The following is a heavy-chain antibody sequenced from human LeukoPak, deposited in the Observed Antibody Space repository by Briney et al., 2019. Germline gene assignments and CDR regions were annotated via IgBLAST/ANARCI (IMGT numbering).Heavy chain of an antibody. J-gene: IGHJ4*02. V-gene: IGHV3-23*01. D-gene: IGHD6-13*01. CDR3: AEGAQYSSSWYLFDY. CDR2: ISGSGGST. CDR1: GFTFSSYA. Sequence: PGGSLRLSCAASGFTFSSYAMSWVRQAPGKGLEWVSAISGSGGSTYYADSVKGRFTISRDNSKNTLYLQMNSLRAEDTAVYYCAEGAQYSSSWYLFDYWGQGTLVTVSS.